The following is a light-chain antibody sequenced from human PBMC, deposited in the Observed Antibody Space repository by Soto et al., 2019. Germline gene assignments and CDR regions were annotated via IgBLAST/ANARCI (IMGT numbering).Light chain of an antibody. CDR3: SSFTITTTLYV. CDR1: NSDVGGYNY. J-gene: IGLJ1*01. CDR2: EVN. Sequence: QSALTQPASVSGSPGQSITISCTGTNSDVGGYNYVSWYQQHPGKAPELMIYEVNNRPSGVSNRFSGSKSGNTASLTISGLQAEDEADYYCSSFTITTTLYVFGTGTKVTVL. V-gene: IGLV2-14*01.